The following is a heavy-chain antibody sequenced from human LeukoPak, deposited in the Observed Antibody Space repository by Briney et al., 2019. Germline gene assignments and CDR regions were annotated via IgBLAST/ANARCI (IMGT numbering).Heavy chain of an antibody. Sequence: GGSLRLSCAASGFTVSSNYMSWVRQAPGKGLEWVSVIYSGGSTYYADSVKGRFTISRDNSKNTLYLQMNSLRAEDTAVYYCARDYYGGNLLDAFDIWGQGTMVTVSS. J-gene: IGHJ3*02. CDR1: GFTVSSNY. CDR2: IYSGGST. D-gene: IGHD4-23*01. CDR3: ARDYYGGNLLDAFDI. V-gene: IGHV3-66*01.